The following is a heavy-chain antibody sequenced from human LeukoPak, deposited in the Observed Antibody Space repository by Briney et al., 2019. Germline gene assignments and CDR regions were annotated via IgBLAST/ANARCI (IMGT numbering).Heavy chain of an antibody. CDR1: GYTFTSYD. J-gene: IGHJ3*02. CDR2: MNPNSGNT. Sequence: ASVKVSCKASGYTFTSYDINWVRQATGQGLEWMGWMNPNSGNTGYAQKFQGRVTMTRNTSISTVYMELSSLRSEDTAVYYCARDRRTYYYDSSGYLFSPDAFDIWGQGTMVTVSS. CDR3: ARDRRTYYYDSSGYLFSPDAFDI. D-gene: IGHD3-22*01. V-gene: IGHV1-8*01.